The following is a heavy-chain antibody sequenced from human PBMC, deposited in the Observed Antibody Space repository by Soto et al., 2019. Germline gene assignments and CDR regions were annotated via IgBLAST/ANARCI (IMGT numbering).Heavy chain of an antibody. D-gene: IGHD2-15*01. J-gene: IGHJ6*02. CDR1: GFTFSSYS. CDR2: ISSSSSYI. Sequence: EVQLVESGGGLVKPGGSLRLSCAASGFTFSSYSMNWVRQAPGKGLEWVSSISSSSSYIYYADSVKGRFTISRDNAKNSLYLQMNSLRAEDTAVYYCARDIVVVVAATRYGMDVCGQGTTVTVSS. V-gene: IGHV3-21*01. CDR3: ARDIVVVVAATRYGMDV.